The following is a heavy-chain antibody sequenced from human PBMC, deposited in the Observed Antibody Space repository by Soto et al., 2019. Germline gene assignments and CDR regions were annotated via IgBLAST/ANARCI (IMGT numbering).Heavy chain of an antibody. J-gene: IGHJ4*02. CDR3: ARDESGQETHCSGSNCHSPYFLDV. V-gene: IGHV3-48*02. CDR1: GFRFSSYG. CDR2: ISAQGETI. D-gene: IGHD2-15*01. Sequence: EVQVVESGGGLVEPGGSLRLSCSATGFRFSSYGMNWVRRAPGRGLEWISHISAQGETIHYADSVKGRFTISRDIAKNILFPQLNNLRDEDTAFYYCARDESGQETHCSGSNCHSPYFLDVWGQGTLVTVSS.